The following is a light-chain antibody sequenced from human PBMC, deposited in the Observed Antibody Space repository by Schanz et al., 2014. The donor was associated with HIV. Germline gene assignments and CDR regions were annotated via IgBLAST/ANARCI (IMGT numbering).Light chain of an antibody. CDR3: SSYTSSSTLYVV. Sequence: ALTQPASVSGSPGQSITISCTGTSIDAGGYNYVSWYQQHPGKAPKLMIYDVSYRPSGVSNRFSGSKSGNTASLTISGLQAEDEADYYCSSYTSSSTLYVVFGGGTKLTVL. CDR1: SIDAGGYNY. V-gene: IGLV2-14*03. J-gene: IGLJ2*01. CDR2: DVS.